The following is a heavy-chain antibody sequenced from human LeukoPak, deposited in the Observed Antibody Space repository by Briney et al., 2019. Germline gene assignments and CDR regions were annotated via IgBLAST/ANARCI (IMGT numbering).Heavy chain of an antibody. V-gene: IGHV4-59*01. D-gene: IGHD6-13*01. CDR1: GGSISSYY. CDR2: IYYSGST. Sequence: SETLSLTCTVSGGSISSYYWSWIRQPPGKGLEWIGYIYYSGSTNYNPSLKSRVTISVDTSKNQFSLKLSSVTAADTAVYYCARVRRGSSSWYWFDPWGQGTLVTVSS. CDR3: ARVRRGSSSWYWFDP. J-gene: IGHJ5*02.